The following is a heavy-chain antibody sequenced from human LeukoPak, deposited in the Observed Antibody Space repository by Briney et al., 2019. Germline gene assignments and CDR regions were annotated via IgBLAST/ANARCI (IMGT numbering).Heavy chain of an antibody. CDR1: GFTFSSYS. D-gene: IGHD1-26*01. J-gene: IGHJ6*02. CDR3: AREREPQILDYGMDV. CDR2: ISSSSSYI. Sequence: GGSLRLSCAASGFTFSSYSMNWVRQAPGKGLEWVSSISSSSSYIYYADSVKGRFTISRDNAKNSLYLQMNSLRAEDTAVYYCAREREPQILDYGMDVWGQGTTVTVSS. V-gene: IGHV3-21*01.